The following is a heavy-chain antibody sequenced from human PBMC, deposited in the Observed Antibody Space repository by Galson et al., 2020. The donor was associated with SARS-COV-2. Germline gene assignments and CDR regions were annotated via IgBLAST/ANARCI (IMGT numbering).Heavy chain of an antibody. J-gene: IGHJ4*02. CDR1: GGSISSSSYY. V-gene: IGHV4-39*07. CDR2: IYYSGST. D-gene: IGHD6-19*01. CDR3: AREGSGWGGDY. Sequence: SETLSLTCTVSGGSISSSSYYWGWIRQPPGKGLEWIGSIYYSGSTYYNPSLKSRVTISVDTSENQFSLKLSSVTAADTAVYYCAREGSGWGGDYRGQGTLVTVSS.